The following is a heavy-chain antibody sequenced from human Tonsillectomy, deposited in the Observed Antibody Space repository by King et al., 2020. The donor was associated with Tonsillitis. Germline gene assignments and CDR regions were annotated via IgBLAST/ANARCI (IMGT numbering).Heavy chain of an antibody. J-gene: IGHJ4*02. CDR1: GFTFSGYW. CDR3: ARHKIGVHAVEF. CDR2: MNDDGSDR. D-gene: IGHD3-3*01. Sequence: VQLVESGGGLVQPGGSLRLSCAVSGFTFSGYWMTWVRQAPGKGLEWVAMMNDDGSDRYHVDSVKGRITISRDNAKNSLFLQMNSLRVDDTAVYYCARHKIGVHAVEFWGQGTLVTVSS. V-gene: IGHV3-7*01.